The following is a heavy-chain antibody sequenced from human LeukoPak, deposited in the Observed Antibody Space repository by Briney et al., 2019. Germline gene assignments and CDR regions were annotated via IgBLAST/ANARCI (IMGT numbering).Heavy chain of an antibody. CDR1: GFTFSSYS. V-gene: IGHV3-21*01. Sequence: GGSLRLSCAASGFTFSSYSMNWVRQAPGKGLEWVSSISSSSSYIYYADSVKGRFTISRDNSKNTLYLQMNSLRAEDTAVYYCAKESISGWSPVYYYYYYMDVWGKGTTVTISS. J-gene: IGHJ6*03. D-gene: IGHD6-19*01. CDR2: ISSSSSYI. CDR3: AKESISGWSPVYYYYYYMDV.